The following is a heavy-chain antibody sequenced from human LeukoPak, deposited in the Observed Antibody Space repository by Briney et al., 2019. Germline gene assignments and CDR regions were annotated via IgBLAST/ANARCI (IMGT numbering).Heavy chain of an antibody. D-gene: IGHD3-9*01. CDR3: ARDGPFYYDILSGYYNWFDP. CDR1: GGSISSYY. J-gene: IGHJ5*02. Sequence: SETLSLTCTVSGGSISSYYWSWIRQPAGKGLELIGRIYTSGSTNYNPSLKSRVTMSVDTSKNQFSLKLSSVTAADTAVYYCARDGPFYYDILSGYYNWFDPWGQGTLVTVSS. V-gene: IGHV4-4*07. CDR2: IYTSGST.